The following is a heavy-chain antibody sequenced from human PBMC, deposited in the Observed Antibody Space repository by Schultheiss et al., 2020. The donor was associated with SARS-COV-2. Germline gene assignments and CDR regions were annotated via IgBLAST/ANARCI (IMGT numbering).Heavy chain of an antibody. CDR2: ISGSGGST. J-gene: IGHJ4*02. Sequence: GGSLRLSCAASGFTFSSYWMHWVRQAPGKGLEWVSAISGSGGSTYYADSVKGRFTISRDNSKNTLYLQMNSLRAEDTAVYYCAREGIAVAGTFDYWGQGTLVTVSS. D-gene: IGHD6-19*01. CDR3: AREGIAVAGTFDY. CDR1: GFTFSSYW. V-gene: IGHV3-23*01.